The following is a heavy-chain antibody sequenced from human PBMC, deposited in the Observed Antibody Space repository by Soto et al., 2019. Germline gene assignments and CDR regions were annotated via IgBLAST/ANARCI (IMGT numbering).Heavy chain of an antibody. CDR2: IFHDGTA. V-gene: IGHV4-4*02. CDR3: ARLVYDTRLNYMYFVF. D-gene: IGHD3-10*01. CDR1: GVSISSGNW. Sequence: QVKLQESGPGLATPSGTLSLTCAVSGVSISSGNWWTWVRQSPQRGLEYIGEIFHDGTANYYPSFERRGATSEDTSKNQFSLKLTSVTAADTAIYFCARLVYDTRLNYMYFVFWGQGTLVTVSS. J-gene: IGHJ4*02.